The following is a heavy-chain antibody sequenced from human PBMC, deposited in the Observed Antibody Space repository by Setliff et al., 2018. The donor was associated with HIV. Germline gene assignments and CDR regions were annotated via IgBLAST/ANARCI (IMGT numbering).Heavy chain of an antibody. D-gene: IGHD3-3*02. Sequence: PSETLSLTCSVSGGSINRGTYYWTWIRQSAGKGLEWIGHIYITGSTDYNPSLKSRGTISVDTSKNQFSLRLSSVTAADTAVYYCARTIKEHLAVLWFDPWGQGTLVTVSS. CDR3: ARTIKEHLAVLWFDP. CDR2: IYITGST. CDR1: GGSINRGTYY. V-gene: IGHV4-61*09. J-gene: IGHJ5*02.